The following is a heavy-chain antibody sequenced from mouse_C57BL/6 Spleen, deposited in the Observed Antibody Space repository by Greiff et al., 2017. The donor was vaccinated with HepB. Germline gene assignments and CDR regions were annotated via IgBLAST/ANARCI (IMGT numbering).Heavy chain of an antibody. J-gene: IGHJ3*01. D-gene: IGHD3-2*02. V-gene: IGHV10-3*01. CDR1: GFTFNTYA. CDR2: IRSKSSNYAT. Sequence: EVQRVESGGGLVQPKGSLKLSCAASGFTFNTYAMHWVRQAPGKGLEWVARIRSKSSNYATYYADSVKDRFTISRDDSQSMLYLQMNNLKTEDTAMYYCVREGDSSAWFAYWGQGTLVTVSA. CDR3: VREGDSSAWFAY.